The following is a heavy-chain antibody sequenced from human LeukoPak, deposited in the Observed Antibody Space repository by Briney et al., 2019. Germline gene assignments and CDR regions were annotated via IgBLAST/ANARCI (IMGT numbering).Heavy chain of an antibody. D-gene: IGHD6-13*01. J-gene: IGHJ3*02. CDR2: ISSSGSTI. CDR1: GFTFSSYE. Sequence: PGGSLRLSCAASGFTFSSYEMNWVRQAPGKGLEWVSYISSSGSTIYHADSVKGRFTISRDNAKNSLYLQMNSLRAEDTAVYYCARDSPIAAAVTGAFDIWGQGTMVTVSS. V-gene: IGHV3-48*03. CDR3: ARDSPIAAAVTGAFDI.